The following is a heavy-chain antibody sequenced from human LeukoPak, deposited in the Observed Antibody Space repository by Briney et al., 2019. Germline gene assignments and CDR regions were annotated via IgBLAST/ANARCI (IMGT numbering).Heavy chain of an antibody. CDR3: AREYYDSSGYYSSYFDY. Sequence: GASVNVSFMSSGYTFTGYYMHWVRPAPGQGLEGMGWISPNSGGTNYAQNFQGRVTMTMDTSSSTAYMELSKLRSDDTAVYYCAREYYDSSGYYSSYFDYWGQGTLVTVSS. D-gene: IGHD3-22*01. V-gene: IGHV1-2*02. CDR2: ISPNSGGT. J-gene: IGHJ4*01. CDR1: GYTFTGYY.